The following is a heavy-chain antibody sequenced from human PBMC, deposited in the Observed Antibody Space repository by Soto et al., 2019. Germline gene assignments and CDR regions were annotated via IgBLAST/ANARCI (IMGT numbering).Heavy chain of an antibody. D-gene: IGHD6-13*01. CDR3: VRRHVSATGIDWFDP. CDR2: INAANGDT. Sequence: ASVKVSCKASGYTFTSYGMHWGRRAPGQRLEWMGWINAANGDTKYSPKFQGRVTITRDTSASTAYMELSSLRSEDTAVYYCVRRHVSATGIDWFDPWGQGTLVTVSS. CDR1: GYTFTSYG. V-gene: IGHV1-3*01. J-gene: IGHJ5*02.